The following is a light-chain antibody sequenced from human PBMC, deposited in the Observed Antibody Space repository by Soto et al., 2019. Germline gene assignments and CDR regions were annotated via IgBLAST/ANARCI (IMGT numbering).Light chain of an antibody. J-gene: IGKJ4*01. CDR2: GAS. CDR1: QGISSY. V-gene: IGKV1-8*01. Sequence: AIRMTQSPSSLSASTGDRVTITCRASQGISSYLAWYQQKPGKAPKLLIYGASTMQSGVPARFSGSGSGTDFTLTISCLQSEDFAMYYCQQYYSYPLTFGGGTKVEIK. CDR3: QQYYSYPLT.